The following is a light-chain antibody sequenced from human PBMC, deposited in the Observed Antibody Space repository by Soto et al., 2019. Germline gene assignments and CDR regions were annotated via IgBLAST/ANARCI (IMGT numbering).Light chain of an antibody. Sequence: IRMTQSPSTQSASIGDRVTITCRASQGIGNWLAWYQQKPGRAPKLLMYEASSLESGVPSRFSGSGSGTEFTLTISGLQTDDFATYHCQQYKSYPWTFGQGTKVDIK. CDR1: QGIGNW. V-gene: IGKV1-5*03. CDR2: EAS. J-gene: IGKJ1*01. CDR3: QQYKSYPWT.